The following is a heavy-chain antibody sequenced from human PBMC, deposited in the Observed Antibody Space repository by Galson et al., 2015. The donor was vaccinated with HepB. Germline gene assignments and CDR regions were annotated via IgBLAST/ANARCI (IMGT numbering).Heavy chain of an antibody. CDR2: ISGSGGST. Sequence: SLRLSCAASGFTFSSYAMSWVRQAPGKGLEWVSAISGSGGSTYYADSVKGRFTISRDNSKNTLYLQMNSLRAEDTAVYYCATPPWAGVVVAAHSYFDYWGQGTLVTVSS. CDR3: ATPPWAGVVVAAHSYFDY. CDR1: GFTFSSYA. V-gene: IGHV3-23*01. D-gene: IGHD2-15*01. J-gene: IGHJ4*02.